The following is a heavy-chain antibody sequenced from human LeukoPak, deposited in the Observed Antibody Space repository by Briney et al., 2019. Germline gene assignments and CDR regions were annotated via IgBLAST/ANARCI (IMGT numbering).Heavy chain of an antibody. D-gene: IGHD2-15*01. CDR1: GGSISSSSYY. V-gene: IGHV4-61*02. CDR2: IFSSGST. CDR3: ATYQYCSGGRCYWSAFNI. J-gene: IGHJ3*02. Sequence: SETLSLTCTVSGGSISSSSYYWSWIRQPAGKGPEWIGRIFSSGSTNYNPSLESRVTMSFDTSKNQFSLRLRSVTAADTAVYYCATYQYCSGGRCYWSAFNIWGQGTMVTVSS.